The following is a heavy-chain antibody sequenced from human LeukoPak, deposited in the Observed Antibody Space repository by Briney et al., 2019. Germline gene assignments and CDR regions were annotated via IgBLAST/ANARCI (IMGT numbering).Heavy chain of an antibody. CDR3: ARRGHSGFDY. V-gene: IGHV4-34*01. CDR1: GGSFSGYY. CDR2: INHSGST. J-gene: IGHJ4*02. Sequence: SETLSLTCAVYGGSFSGYYWSWIRQPPGKGLEWIGEINHSGSTNYNPSLKSRVTISVDTSKNQFSLELSSVTAADTAVYYCARRGHSGFDYWGQGTLVTVSS.